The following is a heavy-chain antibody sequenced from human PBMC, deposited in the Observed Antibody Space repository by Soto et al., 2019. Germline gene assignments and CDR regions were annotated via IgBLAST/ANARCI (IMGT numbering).Heavy chain of an antibody. D-gene: IGHD5-12*01. CDR2: ISTDNGNT. Sequence: QVQLVQSGGAVKKPGASLKVSCKASGYTFTIYGINWVRQAPGQGREWMGWISTDNGNTNYAQKLQGRVTMTTDTSTSTAYMELRSLRSDDTAVYYCARALGYSGYGGMDVWGQGTTVTVSS. CDR1: GYTFTIYG. V-gene: IGHV1-18*01. J-gene: IGHJ6*02. CDR3: ARALGYSGYGGMDV.